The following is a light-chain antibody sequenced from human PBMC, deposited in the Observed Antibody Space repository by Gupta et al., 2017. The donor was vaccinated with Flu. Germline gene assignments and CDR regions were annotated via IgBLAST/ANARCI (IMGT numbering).Light chain of an antibody. CDR3: QQSDNNPWM. CDR2: AAS. J-gene: IGKJ1*01. V-gene: IGKV1-39*01. Sequence: PSSLSASVGVRVTITCRASQSISTYLNWYQQKPGKAPKLLIYAASNLQSGVPSRFSGSGSGTDFTLTISRLQPEDFAAYYCQQSDNNPWMFGQGTKVEIK. CDR1: QSISTY.